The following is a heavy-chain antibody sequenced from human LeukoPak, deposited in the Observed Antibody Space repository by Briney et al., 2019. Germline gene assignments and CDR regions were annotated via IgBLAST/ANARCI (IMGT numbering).Heavy chain of an antibody. CDR2: ISGSGGST. CDR3: AKGPRTSGWTYFDY. Sequence: GGSLRLSCAASGFTFSSYAMSWVRQAPGKGLEWVSVISGSGGSTYSAESVKGRFTISRDNSKNTLYLQMNSLRVEDTAVYYCAKGPRTSGWTYFDYWGQGTLVTVSS. D-gene: IGHD6-19*01. V-gene: IGHV3-23*01. J-gene: IGHJ4*02. CDR1: GFTFSSYA.